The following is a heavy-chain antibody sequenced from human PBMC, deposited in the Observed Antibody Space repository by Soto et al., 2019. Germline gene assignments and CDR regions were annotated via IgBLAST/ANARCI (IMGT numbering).Heavy chain of an antibody. CDR2: FYPSGRT. V-gene: IGHV4-59*01. D-gene: IGHD5-12*01. J-gene: IGHJ4*02. CDR3: ARWSWITPQQDV. CDR1: GASISDYY. Sequence: SETLSLTCTVSGASISDYYWSWIRQSPGKGLDWIGYFYPSGRTDYNPSLKSRVTISVDTSKNQFSLELNSLTAADTAVSYCARWSWITPQQDVCGQGALVTVYS.